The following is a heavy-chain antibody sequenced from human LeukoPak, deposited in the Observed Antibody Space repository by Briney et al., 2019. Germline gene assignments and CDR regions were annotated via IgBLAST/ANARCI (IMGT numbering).Heavy chain of an antibody. CDR2: MNPNSGNT. J-gene: IGHJ4*02. CDR1: GYTFTSYD. D-gene: IGHD2-21*02. V-gene: IGHV1-8*01. CDR3: ARARNCGGDCYSDY. Sequence: ASVRASCTASGYTFTSYDINWVRQATGQGLEWMGWMNPNSGNTGYAQKFQGRVTMTRNTSISTAYMELSSLRSEDTAVYYCARARNCGGDCYSDYWGQGTLVTVSS.